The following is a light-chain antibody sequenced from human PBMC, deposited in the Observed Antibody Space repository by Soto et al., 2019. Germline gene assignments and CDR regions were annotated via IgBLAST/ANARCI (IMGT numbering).Light chain of an antibody. Sequence: QSVLTQPASVSGSPGQSITISCTGTGSDVGGYNYVSWYQQHPGKAPKLMISDVSNRPSGVSNRFSGSKSGNTASLTISGLQAEDEADYYCSSYTSGNTLHVFGTGTKLTVL. CDR3: SSYTSGNTLHV. CDR2: DVS. J-gene: IGLJ1*01. CDR1: GSDVGGYNY. V-gene: IGLV2-14*01.